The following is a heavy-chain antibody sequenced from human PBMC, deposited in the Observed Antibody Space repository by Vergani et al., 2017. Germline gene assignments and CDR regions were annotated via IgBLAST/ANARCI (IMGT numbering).Heavy chain of an antibody. D-gene: IGHD2-2*01. CDR2: IIPILGIA. J-gene: IGHJ5*02. Sequence: QVQLVQSGAEVKKPGSSVKVSCKASGGTFSSYTISWVRQAPGQGLEWMGRIIPILGIANYAQKFQGRVTITADKSTSTAYMELSSLRSEDTAVYYCARGRGRGSTSRGFRFDPWGQGTLVTVSS. CDR3: ARGRGRGSTSRGFRFDP. CDR1: GGTFSSYT. V-gene: IGHV1-69*02.